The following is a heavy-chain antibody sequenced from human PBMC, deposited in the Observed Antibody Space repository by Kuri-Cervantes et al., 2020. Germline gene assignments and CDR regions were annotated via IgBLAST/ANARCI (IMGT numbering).Heavy chain of an antibody. V-gene: IGHV3-7*02. Sequence: GGSLRLSCAASGFTFSGYWMTWVRRAPGKGLEWVANIKQDGSEKYYVDSVKGRFTISRDNAKNSLYLQMNGLRADDTAVYYCASGGGWLFDYWGQGTLVTVSS. CDR2: IKQDGSEK. CDR3: ASGGGWLFDY. J-gene: IGHJ4*02. D-gene: IGHD3-16*01. CDR1: GFTFSGYW.